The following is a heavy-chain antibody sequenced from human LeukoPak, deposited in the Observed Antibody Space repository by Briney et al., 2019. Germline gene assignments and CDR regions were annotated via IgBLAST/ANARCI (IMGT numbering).Heavy chain of an antibody. J-gene: IGHJ4*02. V-gene: IGHV3-23*01. D-gene: IGHD3-22*01. CDR3: AKRHFYDTSGFQLDY. CDR1: GFTFSSYA. Sequence: GGSLRLSCAASGFTFSSYAMSWGRQAPGKGLEWVSAISGSASNTYYADSVQGRFTISRANSKNTLYLQMNTLRAEDTAVYYCAKRHFYDTSGFQLDYWGQGTLVTVSS. CDR2: ISGSASNT.